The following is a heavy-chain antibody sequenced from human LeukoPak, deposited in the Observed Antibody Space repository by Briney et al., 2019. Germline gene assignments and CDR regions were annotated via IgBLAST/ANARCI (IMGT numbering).Heavy chain of an antibody. CDR2: ISSKSNYI. J-gene: IGHJ4*02. D-gene: IGHD5-18*01. CDR3: ARARVYGYSSGGLIDY. V-gene: IGHV3-21*06. CDR1: GLTFSTYG. Sequence: GGSLRLSCAASGLTFSTYGMHWVRQAPGKGLEWVSSISSKSNYIYYSDSVKGRFTISRDNAKNSLYLQMNSLRVADTAVYYCARARVYGYSSGGLIDYWGQETLVTVSS.